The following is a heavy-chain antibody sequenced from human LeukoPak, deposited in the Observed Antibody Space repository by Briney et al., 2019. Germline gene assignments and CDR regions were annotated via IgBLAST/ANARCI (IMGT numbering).Heavy chain of an antibody. D-gene: IGHD6-6*01. Sequence: PSETLSLTCTVSGGSISSSSHSWGWIRQPPGKGLEWIGTIYYSGSTYYNPSLKSRVTISVDTSKNQFSLKLSSMTAADTAVYYCARHKGSSSFFDYWGQGTLVTVSS. V-gene: IGHV4-39*01. J-gene: IGHJ4*02. CDR3: ARHKGSSSFFDY. CDR2: IYYSGST. CDR1: GGSISSSSHS.